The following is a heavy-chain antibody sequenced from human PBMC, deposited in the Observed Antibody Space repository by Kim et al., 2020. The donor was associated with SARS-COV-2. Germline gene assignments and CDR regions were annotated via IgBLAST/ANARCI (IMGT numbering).Heavy chain of an antibody. V-gene: IGHV3-49*04. CDR2: IRSKAYGGTT. J-gene: IGHJ5*02. Sequence: GGSLRLSCTASGFTFGDYAMSWVRQDPGKGLEWVGFIRSKAYGGTTEYAASVKGRFTISRDDSKSIAYLQMNSLKTEDTAVYYCTRVLVFRGGWFDPWGQGTLVTVSS. D-gene: IGHD2-21*01. CDR3: TRVLVFRGGWFDP. CDR1: GFTFGDYA.